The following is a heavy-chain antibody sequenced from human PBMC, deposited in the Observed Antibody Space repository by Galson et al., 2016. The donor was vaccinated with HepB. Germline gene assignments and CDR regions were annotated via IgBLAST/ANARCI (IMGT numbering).Heavy chain of an antibody. CDR3: ARYSNSWAPFDY. Sequence: SLRLSCAASGFTFSGYAMTWVRQAPGKGLEWVSGISGSGANTYYANAVKGRFTTSRDNSNNTLYLQVNSLRAEDTALYFCARYSNSWAPFDYWGQGSLVTVSS. D-gene: IGHD6-13*01. V-gene: IGHV3-23*01. J-gene: IGHJ4*02. CDR1: GFTFSGYA. CDR2: ISGSGANT.